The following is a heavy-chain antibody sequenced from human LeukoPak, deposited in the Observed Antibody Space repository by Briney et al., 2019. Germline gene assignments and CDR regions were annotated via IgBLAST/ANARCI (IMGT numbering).Heavy chain of an antibody. CDR3: ARDPGIGHYYMDV. Sequence: GGSLRLSCAASGFTFNTFTIQWVRQAPGKGLEWLAFITSDGGSTYYADSVKGRFTISRDNSKNTLYLQMNSLRAEDTAVYYCARDPGIGHYYMDVWGKGTTVTVSS. CDR2: ITSDGGST. CDR1: GFTFNTFT. V-gene: IGHV3-30-3*01. D-gene: IGHD3-10*01. J-gene: IGHJ6*03.